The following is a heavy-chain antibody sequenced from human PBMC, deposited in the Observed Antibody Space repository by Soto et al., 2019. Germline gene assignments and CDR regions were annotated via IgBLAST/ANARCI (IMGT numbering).Heavy chain of an antibody. CDR2: IYYSGST. Sequence: SDTLSLTCTVSGGSVSSGSYYWSWIRQPPGKGLEWIGYIYYSGSTNYNPSLKSRVTISVDTSKNQFSLKLSSVTAADTAVYYCAAQPTARQNYYYYGMDVWGQGTTVTVSS. CDR1: GGSVSSGSYY. CDR3: AAQPTARQNYYYYGMDV. V-gene: IGHV4-61*01. J-gene: IGHJ6*02. D-gene: IGHD6-6*01.